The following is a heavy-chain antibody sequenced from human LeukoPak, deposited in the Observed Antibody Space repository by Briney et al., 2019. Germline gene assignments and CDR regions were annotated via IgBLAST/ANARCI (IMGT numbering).Heavy chain of an antibody. CDR3: AGGYCSSTSCPHTTQHYYYGMDV. J-gene: IGHJ6*02. Sequence: ASVKVSCKASGYTFTGYYMHWARQAPGQGLEWMGWINPKSGGTNYAQKFQGRVTMTRDTSISTAYMELSRLRSDDTAVYYCAGGYCSSTSCPHTTQHYYYGMDVWGQGTTVTVSS. CDR1: GYTFTGYY. CDR2: INPKSGGT. V-gene: IGHV1-2*02. D-gene: IGHD2-2*01.